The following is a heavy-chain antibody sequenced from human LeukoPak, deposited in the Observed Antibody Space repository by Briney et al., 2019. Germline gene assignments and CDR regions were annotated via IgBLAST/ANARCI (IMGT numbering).Heavy chain of an antibody. J-gene: IGHJ4*02. Sequence: ASVKVSCKASGGTISSYAISWVRQAPGQGLEWMGRIIPILGIPKYAQKFQGRVTITADKSTSTAYLELSSLRSEDTAVYYCTRDSGDSSGYFDYWGQGTLVTVS. CDR3: TRDSGDSSGYFDY. CDR1: GGTISSYA. CDR2: IIPILGIP. D-gene: IGHD3-22*01. V-gene: IGHV1-69*04.